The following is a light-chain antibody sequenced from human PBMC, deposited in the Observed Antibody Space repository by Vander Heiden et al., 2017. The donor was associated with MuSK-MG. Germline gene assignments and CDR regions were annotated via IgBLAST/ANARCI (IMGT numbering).Light chain of an antibody. CDR1: SSNIGAGYD. CDR2: ANN. V-gene: IGLV1-40*01. CDR3: QSYDSSLSGVV. J-gene: IGLJ3*02. Sequence: QSLPTQPPSVSGAPGQRVTISCTGSSSNIGAGYDVHWYQQLPGTAPKLLIFANNNRPSGVPDRFSGSKSGASASLALTGLQAEDEADYYCQSYDSSLSGVVFGGGTKLTVL.